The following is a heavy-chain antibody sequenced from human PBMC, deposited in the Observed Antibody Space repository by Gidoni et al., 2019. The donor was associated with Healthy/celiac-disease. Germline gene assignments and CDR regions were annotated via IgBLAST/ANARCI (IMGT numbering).Heavy chain of an antibody. D-gene: IGHD5-18*01. CDR1: GFPFCSYA. CDR2: ISSNGGST. V-gene: IGHV3-64D*06. Sequence: VQRAESGGGLVQHGGSLRLSCPASGFPFCSYAMHWVRQAPGKGLEYVSAISSNGGSTYYADSVKGRFTISRDNSKNTLYLQMSSLRAEDTAVYYCVKRGVQLWNNAFDIWGQGTMVTVSS. CDR3: VKRGVQLWNNAFDI. J-gene: IGHJ3*02.